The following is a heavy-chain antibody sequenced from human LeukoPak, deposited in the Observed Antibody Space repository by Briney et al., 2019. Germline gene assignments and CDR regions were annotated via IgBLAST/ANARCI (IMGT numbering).Heavy chain of an antibody. CDR3: ARMVDTAMDSYYYYYYGMDV. V-gene: IGHV4-4*07. Sequence: PSETLSLTCTVSGGSISSYYWTWIRQPAGKGLEWIGRIYTSGSTNYNPSLKSRVTMSVDTSKNQFSLKLRSGTAADTAVYYCARMVDTAMDSYYYYYYGMDVWGQGTTVTVSS. J-gene: IGHJ6*02. D-gene: IGHD5-18*01. CDR2: IYTSGST. CDR1: GGSISSYY.